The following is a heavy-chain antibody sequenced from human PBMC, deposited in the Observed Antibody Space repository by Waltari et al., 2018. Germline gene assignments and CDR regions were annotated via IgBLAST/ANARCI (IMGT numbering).Heavy chain of an antibody. CDR3: AGQGDYYAFDI. J-gene: IGHJ3*02. CDR1: GGSISSGTYY. D-gene: IGHD4-17*01. CDR2: IYTSGRT. Sequence: QVQLQESGPGLVKPSQTLSLTCPVSGGSISSGTYYWTWIRQPAGKGLEWIGRIYTSGRTNYNPSLKSRLIISVDTSKNQFSLKLTSVTAADTAVYYCAGQGDYYAFDIWGQGTMLTVSS. V-gene: IGHV4-61*02.